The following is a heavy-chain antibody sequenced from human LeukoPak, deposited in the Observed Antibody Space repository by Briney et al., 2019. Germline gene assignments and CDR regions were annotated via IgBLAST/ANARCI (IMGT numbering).Heavy chain of an antibody. Sequence: SETLSLTCTVSGGSISSYYWSWIRQPAGKGLEWIGYIYYSGSTYYSPSLKRRVTISLDTSRNQFSLKLNSVTAADTAVYYCAKSNGYGLVDIWGQGTVVTVSS. V-gene: IGHV4-59*12. CDR3: AKSNGYGLVDI. CDR2: IYYSGST. J-gene: IGHJ3*02. D-gene: IGHD3-10*01. CDR1: GGSISSYY.